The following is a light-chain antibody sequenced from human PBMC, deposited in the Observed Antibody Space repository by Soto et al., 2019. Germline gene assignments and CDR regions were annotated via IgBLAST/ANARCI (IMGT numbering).Light chain of an antibody. CDR3: QQHISWPLT. CDR2: DAS. CDR1: QSVSNN. V-gene: IGKV3-11*01. Sequence: EIVMTQAPDTLSVSLGDRATISGRASQSVSNNLAWYQQKNGQAPRLLVYDASNRATGIPTRFSGSGYGTDFNLTISNLETEDFAVYYRQQHISWPLTFGGGTKVDIK. J-gene: IGKJ4*01.